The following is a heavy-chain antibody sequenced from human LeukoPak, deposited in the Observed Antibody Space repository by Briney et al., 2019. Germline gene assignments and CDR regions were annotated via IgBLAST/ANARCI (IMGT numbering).Heavy chain of an antibody. CDR3: ARDPNGDYVGAFDM. D-gene: IGHD4-17*01. V-gene: IGHV3-30*03. CDR1: GFTFSSYG. CDR2: ISYDGSNK. Sequence: TGGSLRLSCAASGFTFSSYGMHWVRQAPGKGLEWVSVISYDGSNKYYADSVKGRFTISRDNSKNTLYLQMNSLRAEDTAVYYCARDPNGDYVGAFDMWGQGTVVTVSS. J-gene: IGHJ3*02.